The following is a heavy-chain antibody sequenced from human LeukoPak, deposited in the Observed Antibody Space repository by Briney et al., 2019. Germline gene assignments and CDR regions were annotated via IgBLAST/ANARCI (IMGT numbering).Heavy chain of an antibody. Sequence: ASVKVSCKASGYTFTGYYMHWVRQAPGQGLEWMGRINPNSGGTNYAQKFQGRVTMTRDTSISTAYMELSRLRSDDTAVYYCARAGCSSTSCYGYYYYGMDVWGQGTTVTVSS. J-gene: IGHJ6*02. CDR2: INPNSGGT. V-gene: IGHV1-2*06. CDR1: GYTFTGYY. D-gene: IGHD2-2*01. CDR3: ARAGCSSTSCYGYYYYGMDV.